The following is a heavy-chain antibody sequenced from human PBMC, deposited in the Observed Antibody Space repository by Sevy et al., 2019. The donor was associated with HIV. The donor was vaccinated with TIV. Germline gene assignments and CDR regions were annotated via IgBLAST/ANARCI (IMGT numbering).Heavy chain of an antibody. CDR1: GFTFSTAW. CDR3: TTANVWDGDWYFGS. Sequence: GGSLRLSCAASGFTFSTAWMNWVRQAPGKGLEWVGRIKSKTDGGTADYAAPVKGRTTISRDDSKNTLYLQMNSLKTEDTAVYYWTTANVWDGDWYFGSWGQGTLVTVSS. V-gene: IGHV3-15*01. CDR2: IKSKTDGGTA. J-gene: IGHJ4*02. D-gene: IGHD2-21*02.